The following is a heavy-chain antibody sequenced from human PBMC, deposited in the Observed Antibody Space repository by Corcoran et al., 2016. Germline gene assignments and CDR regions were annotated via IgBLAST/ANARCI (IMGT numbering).Heavy chain of an antibody. J-gene: IGHJ5*02. Sequence: QVQLQQWGAGLLKPSETLSLTCAVYGGSFSGYYWSWISQPPGKGLEWIGEINHSGSTTYNPSLKSRVTISVETSTNQFSLKLSSVTAADTAVYYCARGLNGVVGGRLGFDPWGQGTLVTVSS. D-gene: IGHD1-26*01. CDR2: INHSGST. CDR3: ARGLNGVVGGRLGFDP. CDR1: GGSFSGYY. V-gene: IGHV4-34*01.